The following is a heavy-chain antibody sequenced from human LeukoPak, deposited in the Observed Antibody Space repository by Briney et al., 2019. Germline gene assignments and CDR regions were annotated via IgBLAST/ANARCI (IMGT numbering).Heavy chain of an antibody. CDR3: AKGGVIVVVSSGPVDY. D-gene: IGHD3-22*01. J-gene: IGHJ4*02. V-gene: IGHV3-23*01. CDR2: ISGTGSST. CDR1: GFTFSSFA. Sequence: GGSLRLSCAASGFTFSSFAMSWVRQAPGKGLEWVSGISGTGSSTYYADSVKGRFTISRDNSKNTLYLQMNSLRAEDTAVYYCAKGGVIVVVSSGPVDYWGQGTLVTVSS.